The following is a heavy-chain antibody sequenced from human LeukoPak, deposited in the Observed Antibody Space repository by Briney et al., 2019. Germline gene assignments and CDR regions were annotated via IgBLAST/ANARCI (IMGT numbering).Heavy chain of an antibody. CDR1: GFTFDDYG. CDR2: LNWNGADT. D-gene: IGHD2-2*01. Sequence: PGGSPRLSCAASGFTFDDYGMSWVRQAPGKGLEWVSGLNWNGADTIYADSVKGRFTISRDNAKNSLYLQMNSLRAEDTAFYYCARGTAAPFDYWGQGTLVTVSS. CDR3: ARGTAAPFDY. V-gene: IGHV3-20*04. J-gene: IGHJ4*02.